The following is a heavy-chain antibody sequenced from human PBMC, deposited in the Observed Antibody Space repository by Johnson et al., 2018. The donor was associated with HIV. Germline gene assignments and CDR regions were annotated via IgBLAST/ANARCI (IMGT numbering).Heavy chain of an antibody. D-gene: IGHD5-18*01. CDR2: IRYDGSNK. Sequence: QVQLVESGGGVVQPGGSLRLSCAASGFTFSSYGMHWVRQAPGKGLEWVAFIRYDGSNKYYADSVKGRFIISRDNSKNTLYLQMNSLRAEDTGVYYGAKDSRYRYGPDAFYIWGQGKMVTVPS. V-gene: IGHV3-30*02. J-gene: IGHJ3*02. CDR3: AKDSRYRYGPDAFYI. CDR1: GFTFSSYG.